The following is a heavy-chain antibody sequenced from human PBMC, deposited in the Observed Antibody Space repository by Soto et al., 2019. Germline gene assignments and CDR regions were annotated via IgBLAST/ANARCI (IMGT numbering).Heavy chain of an antibody. CDR1: GFTFSSYA. Sequence: GGSLRLSCAASGFTFSSYAMHWVRQAPGKGLEYVSAISSNGGSTYYANSVKGRFTISRDNSKNTLYLQMGSLRAEDMAVYYCARGDLTTTFYVWLSPNFGVGLGAFDIWGQGTMVTVSS. CDR2: ISSNGGST. CDR3: ARGDLTTTFYVWLSPNFGVGLGAFDI. J-gene: IGHJ3*02. D-gene: IGHD3-3*01. V-gene: IGHV3-64*01.